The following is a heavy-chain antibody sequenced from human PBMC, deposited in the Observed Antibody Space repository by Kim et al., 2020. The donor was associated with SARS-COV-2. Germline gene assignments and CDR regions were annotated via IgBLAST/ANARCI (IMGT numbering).Heavy chain of an antibody. Sequence: SETLSLTCTVSGGSISSGDYYWSWIRQPPGKGLEWIGYIYYSGSTYYNPSLKSRVTISVDTSKNQFSLKLSSVTAADTAVYYCVRGVVPAPEPFDIWGQGTMVTVSS. V-gene: IGHV4-30-4*01. CDR2: IYYSGST. J-gene: IGHJ3*02. D-gene: IGHD2-2*01. CDR3: VRGVVPAPEPFDI. CDR1: GGSISSGDYY.